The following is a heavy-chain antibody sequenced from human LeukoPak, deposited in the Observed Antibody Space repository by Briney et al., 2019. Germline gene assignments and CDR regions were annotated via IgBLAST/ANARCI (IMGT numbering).Heavy chain of an antibody. CDR3: AREGIAAAGTSVDY. D-gene: IGHD6-13*01. CDR1: GYTFTGYY. CDR2: INPNSGGT. J-gene: IGHJ4*02. Sequence: ASVKVSCKASGYTFTGYYMHWVRQAPGQGLEWMGWINPNSGGTNYAQKFQGWVTMTRDTSISTAYMELSRLRSDDTAVYCCAREGIAAAGTSVDYWGQGTLVTVSS. V-gene: IGHV1-2*04.